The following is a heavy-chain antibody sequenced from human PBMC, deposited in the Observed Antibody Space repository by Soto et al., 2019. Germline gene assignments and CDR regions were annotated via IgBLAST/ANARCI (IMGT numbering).Heavy chain of an antibody. CDR1: GGTFSSYA. J-gene: IGHJ6*02. D-gene: IGHD4-4*01. V-gene: IGHV1-69*13. CDR3: ARDEAYSNYAGYYGMDF. CDR2: IIPTFGTA. Sequence: ASVKVSCKASGGTFSSYAIRWVRQAPGQGLEWMGGIIPTFGTANYAQKFQGRVTITADESTITAYMELSSLRSEYTAVYYCARDEAYSNYAGYYGMDFWGQGTTVTVSS.